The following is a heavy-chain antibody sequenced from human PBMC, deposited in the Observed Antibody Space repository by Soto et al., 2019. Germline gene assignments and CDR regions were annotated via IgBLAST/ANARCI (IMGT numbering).Heavy chain of an antibody. CDR1: GFTFSSYW. J-gene: IGHJ6*02. CDR2: IKQDGSEK. D-gene: IGHD2-2*01. CDR3: ARVGDIVVVPAALVWEGLYGMDV. V-gene: IGHV3-7*05. Sequence: EVQLVESGGGLVQPGGSLRLSCAASGFTFSSYWMSWVRQAPGKGLEWVANIKQDGSEKYYVDSVKGRFTISRDNAKNSLYLQMNSLRAEDTAVYYCARVGDIVVVPAALVWEGLYGMDVWGQGTTVTVSS.